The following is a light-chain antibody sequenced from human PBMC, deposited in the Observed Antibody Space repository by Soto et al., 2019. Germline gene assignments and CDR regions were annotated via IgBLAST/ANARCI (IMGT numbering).Light chain of an antibody. V-gene: IGLV4-69*01. CDR3: QTWGTGIQV. Sequence: QLVLTQSPAASASRGASVKLTCTLSSGHSSYAIAWHQQQPEKDPRYLMKLNSDGSHSKGDGIPDRFSGSSSGAERYLTISSLQSEDEADYYCQTWGTGIQVFGGGTKVTVL. CDR2: LNSDGSH. CDR1: SGHSSYA. J-gene: IGLJ2*01.